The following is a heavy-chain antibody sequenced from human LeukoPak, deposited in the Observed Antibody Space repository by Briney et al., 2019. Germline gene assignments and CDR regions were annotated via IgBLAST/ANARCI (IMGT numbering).Heavy chain of an antibody. J-gene: IGHJ6*02. CDR1: EYXLSEIS. CDR3: ATQIGPQTLDV. CDR2: FEVEDTET. Sequence: ASVKVSCKVSEYXLSEISMHWVRQAPGKGLEWMGSFEVEDTETFYAEKFEGRVTMTEDTSTDTAYMELTSLTSEDTAVYYCATQIGPQTLDVWGQGTTVTVSS. V-gene: IGHV1-24*01.